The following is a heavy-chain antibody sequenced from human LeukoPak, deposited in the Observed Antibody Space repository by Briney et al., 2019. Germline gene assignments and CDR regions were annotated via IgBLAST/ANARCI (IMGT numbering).Heavy chain of an antibody. Sequence: PSETLSLTCAVYGGSFSGYYWSWIRQPPGKGLEWIGEINHSGSTNYNPSLKSRVTISVDTSKNQFSLKLSSVTAADTAVYYCARTPPDPEDYGGNFDIWGQGTMVTVSS. CDR2: INHSGST. J-gene: IGHJ3*02. D-gene: IGHD4-23*01. V-gene: IGHV4-34*01. CDR3: ARTPPDPEDYGGNFDI. CDR1: GGSFSGYY.